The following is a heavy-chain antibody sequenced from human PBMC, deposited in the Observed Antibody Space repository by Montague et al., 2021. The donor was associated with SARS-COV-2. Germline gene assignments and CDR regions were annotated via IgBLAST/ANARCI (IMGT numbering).Heavy chain of an antibody. CDR2: SYHSGTT. CDR3: ARAPYYGPGKPYQFDY. CDR1: GYSINSNYY. D-gene: IGHD3-10*01. Sequence: SETLSLTCTVSGYSINSNYYWGWIRQPPGKGLEWIGCSYHSGTTHYHPSLMSRVTISLDTSNNHFSLKVTSVTAADTAVYYCARAPYYGPGKPYQFDYWGRGTLVTVSS. J-gene: IGHJ4*02. V-gene: IGHV4-38-2*02.